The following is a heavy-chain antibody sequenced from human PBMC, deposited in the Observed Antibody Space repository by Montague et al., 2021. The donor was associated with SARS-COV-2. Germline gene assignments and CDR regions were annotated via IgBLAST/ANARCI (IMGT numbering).Heavy chain of an antibody. CDR2: TYYRSKWYS. J-gene: IGHJ4*02. CDR3: VRYSGWFYFDF. Sequence: CAISGDSVSNHSVAWSWIRHSPSRGLEWLGRTYYRSKWYSDYAXXVRGRLAVNPDASKNEFSLELNYVTPEDTAVYYCVRYSGWFYFDFWGQGTLVTVSS. V-gene: IGHV6-1*01. CDR1: GDSVSNHSVA. D-gene: IGHD6-19*01.